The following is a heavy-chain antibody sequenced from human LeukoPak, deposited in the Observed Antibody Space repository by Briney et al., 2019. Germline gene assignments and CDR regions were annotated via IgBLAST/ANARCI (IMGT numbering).Heavy chain of an antibody. Sequence: ASVKVSCKTSGYPFTTWEIDWVRQAAGQGLEWMGWVHPNSGNTAYAQKFQGRVTMTRDTSISTAYMELSGLRFDDTAVYFCARGPRNDPWGQGTLVTVSS. CDR3: ARGPRNDP. V-gene: IGHV1-8*01. D-gene: IGHD1-14*01. CDR2: VHPNSGNT. CDR1: GYPFTTWE. J-gene: IGHJ5*02.